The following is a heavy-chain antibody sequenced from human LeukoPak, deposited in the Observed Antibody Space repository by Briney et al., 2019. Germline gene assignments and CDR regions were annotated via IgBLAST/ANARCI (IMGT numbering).Heavy chain of an antibody. CDR2: IYYSGST. CDR3: ARGRPAAGQNYFDY. V-gene: IGHV4-39*01. CDR1: GGSISSRSYY. J-gene: IGHJ4*02. D-gene: IGHD6-13*01. Sequence: SETLSLTCTVSGGSISSRSYYWGWIRQPPGKGLEWIGSIYYSGSTYYNPSLKSRVTISVDTSKNQFSLKLSSVTAADTAVYYCARGRPAAGQNYFDYWGQGTLVTVSS.